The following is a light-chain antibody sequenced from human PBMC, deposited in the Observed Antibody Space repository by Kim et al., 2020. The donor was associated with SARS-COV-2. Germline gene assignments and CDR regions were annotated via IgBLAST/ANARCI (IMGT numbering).Light chain of an antibody. CDR3: LLSYSGARV. CDR2: DTN. V-gene: IGLV7-46*01. J-gene: IGLJ2*01. Sequence: PGAAVTLACDSTTEAVTSGNYPYWFQQKPGHAPRTLIFDTNNKHSWTPARFSGSLLGGKAALTLSGAQSEDEAEYYCLLSYSGARVFGGGTQLTVL. CDR1: TEAVTSGNY.